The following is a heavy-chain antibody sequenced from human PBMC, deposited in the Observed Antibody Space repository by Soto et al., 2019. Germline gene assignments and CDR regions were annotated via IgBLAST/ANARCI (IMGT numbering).Heavy chain of an antibody. V-gene: IGHV4-61*01. CDR3: ARGPRLYYYHSSGYSDDAFDI. CDR2: IYYSGST. J-gene: IGHJ3*02. D-gene: IGHD3-22*01. Sequence: QVQLQESGPGLVKPSETLSVTCTVSGGSVSSGSYYWSWIRQPPGKRLEWIGYIYYSGSTNYNPSHKSPVTISVDTSKNQCSRKLSSVTAADTAVYYCARGPRLYYYHSSGYSDDAFDIWGQGKTVTVSS. CDR1: GGSVSSGSYY.